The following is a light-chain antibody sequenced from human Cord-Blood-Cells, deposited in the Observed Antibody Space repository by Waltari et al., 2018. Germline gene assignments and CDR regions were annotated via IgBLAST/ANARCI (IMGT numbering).Light chain of an antibody. Sequence: EIVMTQSPAILSVSPGERAHLSCRASQSVSSNLAWYQQKPGQAPRLLIYGASTRATGIPARFSGSGSGTEFTLTISSLQSEDFAVYYCQQYNNWPLTFGGGTKVEIK. CDR3: QQYNNWPLT. V-gene: IGKV3-15*01. J-gene: IGKJ4*01. CDR2: GAS. CDR1: QSVSSN.